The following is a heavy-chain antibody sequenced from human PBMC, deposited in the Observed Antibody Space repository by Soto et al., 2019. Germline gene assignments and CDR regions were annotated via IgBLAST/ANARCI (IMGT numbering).Heavy chain of an antibody. CDR1: GGSFSGYY. D-gene: IGHD3-3*01. CDR2: IDHSGYT. CDR3: ARVRDWFDP. V-gene: IGHV4-34*01. J-gene: IGHJ5*02. Sequence: SETLSLTCAVYGGSFSGYYWNWIRQPPGKGLEWIGEIDHSGYTNYNPSLKSRVTISVDTSKNQFSLRLTSVTAADTAVYYCARVRDWFDPWGQGALVTVSS.